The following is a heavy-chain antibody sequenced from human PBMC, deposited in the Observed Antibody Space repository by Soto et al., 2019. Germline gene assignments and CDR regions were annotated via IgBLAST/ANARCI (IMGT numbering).Heavy chain of an antibody. Sequence: PSETLSLTCAVYGGSFSDYYWNWIRQLPGKGLEWIGEINHSGSTNYNPSLKSRVTISVDTSKNQFSLQLSSVTAADTAVYYCARVSEIALLFGELSPALGMDVWAQGTTVTVSS. V-gene: IGHV4-34*01. CDR3: ARVSEIALLFGELSPALGMDV. CDR2: INHSGST. J-gene: IGHJ6*02. CDR1: GGSFSDYY. D-gene: IGHD3-10*01.